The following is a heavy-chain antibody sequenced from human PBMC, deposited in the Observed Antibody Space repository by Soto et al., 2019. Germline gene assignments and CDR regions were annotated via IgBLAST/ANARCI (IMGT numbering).Heavy chain of an antibody. CDR2: ISYDGSNK. CDR1: GFTFSSYG. V-gene: IGHV3-30*03. D-gene: IGHD6-6*01. J-gene: IGHJ6*02. Sequence: GGSLRLSCAASGFTFSSYGMHWVRQAPGKGLEWVAVISYDGSNKYYADSVKGRFTISRDNSKNTLYLQMNSLRAEDTAVYYCARDGQYSSSYGMDVWGQGTTVTVSS. CDR3: ARDGQYSSSYGMDV.